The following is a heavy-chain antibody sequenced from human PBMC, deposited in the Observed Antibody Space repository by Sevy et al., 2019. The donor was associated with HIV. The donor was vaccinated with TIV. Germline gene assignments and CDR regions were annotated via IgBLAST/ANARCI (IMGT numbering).Heavy chain of an antibody. CDR2: IKRDGSEK. D-gene: IGHD2-2*01. CDR3: ARDCSSTTCLWGLDV. V-gene: IGHV3-7*03. Sequence: GGSPRLSCAASGFTFSNYWMSWVRQAPGKGLEWVAHIKRDGSEKYYVDSVKGRFSISRDNPKNSLYLQMNSLRAEDTAVYYCARDCSSTTCLWGLDVWGQGTTVTVSS. J-gene: IGHJ6*02. CDR1: GFTFSNYW.